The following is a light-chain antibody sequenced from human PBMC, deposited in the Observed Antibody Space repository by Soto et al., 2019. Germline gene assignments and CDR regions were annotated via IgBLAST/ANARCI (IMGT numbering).Light chain of an antibody. CDR3: QQYGSYPWT. CDR2: DAS. V-gene: IGKV1-5*01. J-gene: IGKJ1*01. Sequence: DIQMTPSPATLSVSVCDRVTITCLASQSISSWLAWYQQKPGKAPKLLIYDASSLESGVSARFSGSGSGTEFTLTISSLQPDDFATYYCQQYGSYPWTFGQGTKVDIK. CDR1: QSISSW.